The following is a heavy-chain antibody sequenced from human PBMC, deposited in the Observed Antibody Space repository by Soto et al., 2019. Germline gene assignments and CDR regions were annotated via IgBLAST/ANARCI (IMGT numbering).Heavy chain of an antibody. V-gene: IGHV1-18*01. CDR3: ARIVGRQPDY. CDR1: GYTFTSYG. CDR2: ISAYNGNT. Sequence: ASVKVSCKASGYTFTSYGISGVRQAPGQGLEWMGWISAYNGNTNYAQKLQGRVTINPDTSKNQFSLQLYSVTPEDTAVYYCARIVGRQPDYWGQGTLVTVSS. J-gene: IGHJ4*02. D-gene: IGHD2-21*01.